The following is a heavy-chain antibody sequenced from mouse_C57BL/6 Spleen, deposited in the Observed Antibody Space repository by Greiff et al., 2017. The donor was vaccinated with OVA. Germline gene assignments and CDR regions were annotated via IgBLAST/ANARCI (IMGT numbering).Heavy chain of an antibody. CDR3: ARYPHYYGSSPPWFAY. CDR2: IYPGSGST. CDR1: GYTFTSYW. Sequence: QVQLKQPGAELVKPGASVKMSCKASGYTFTSYWITWVKQRPGQGLEWIGDIYPGSGSTNYNEKFKSKATLTVDTSSSTAYMQLSSLTSEDSAVYYCARYPHYYGSSPPWFAYWGQGTLVTVSA. D-gene: IGHD1-1*01. J-gene: IGHJ3*01. V-gene: IGHV1-55*01.